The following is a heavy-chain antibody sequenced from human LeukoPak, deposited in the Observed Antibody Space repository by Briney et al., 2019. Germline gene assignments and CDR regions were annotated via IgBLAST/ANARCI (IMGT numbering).Heavy chain of an antibody. CDR1: GGSISSYY. Sequence: ASETLSLTCTVSGGSISSYYWSWIRQPAGKGLEWIGRIYTSGSTNYNPSLKSRVTMSVDTSKNQFSLKLSSVTAADTAVYYCARVHYDSSGYSILDAFDIWGQGTMVTVSS. CDR3: ARVHYDSSGYSILDAFDI. J-gene: IGHJ3*02. V-gene: IGHV4-4*07. CDR2: IYTSGST. D-gene: IGHD3-22*01.